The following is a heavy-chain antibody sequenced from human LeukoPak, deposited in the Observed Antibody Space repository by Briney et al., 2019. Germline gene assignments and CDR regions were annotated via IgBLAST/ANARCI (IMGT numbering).Heavy chain of an antibody. D-gene: IGHD6-13*01. J-gene: IGHJ4*02. CDR3: AKVAGDRMDY. V-gene: IGHV1-18*01. CDR2: ISANTGKT. Sequence: ASVKVSCKASGYTFAPYGFCWVRQAPGHGLEWMGWISANTGKTDYAQKFQGRVTMTTDTSTSTAYMELRSLRPDDTAVYYCAKVAGDRMDYWGQGTLLTVSS. CDR1: GYTFAPYG.